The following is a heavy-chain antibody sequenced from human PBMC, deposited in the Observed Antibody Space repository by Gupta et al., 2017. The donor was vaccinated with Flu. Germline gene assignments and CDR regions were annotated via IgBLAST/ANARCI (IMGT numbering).Heavy chain of an antibody. CDR3: ARDVAMGYFEY. Sequence: QVQLVQSGAEVREPGASVSVSCKASGYTFNSYAIHWVRQAPGQRLEWMGWINTGTGKAKYSQKFQDRVTIARDTSASTAYMELRSLTFEDTAVYYCARDVAMGYFEYWGQGTQVIVSS. CDR1: GYTFNSYA. J-gene: IGHJ4*02. V-gene: IGHV1-3*04. CDR2: INTGTGKA. D-gene: IGHD2-21*01.